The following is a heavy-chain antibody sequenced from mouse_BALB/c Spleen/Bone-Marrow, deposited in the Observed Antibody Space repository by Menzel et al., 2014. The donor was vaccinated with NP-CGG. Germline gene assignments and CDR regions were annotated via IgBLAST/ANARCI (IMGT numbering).Heavy chain of an antibody. CDR2: IRYSDST. J-gene: IGHJ4*01. CDR3: ARGPYGAMDY. CDR1: GYSITSGYN. V-gene: IGHV3-1*02. Sequence: ESGPDLVKPSQSLSLTCSVTGYSITSGYNCHLIRQFPGNKLEWMGYIRYSDSTNYNPSLKSRISITRDTSKNQFFLQLNSVTTEDTATYYCARGPYGAMDYWGQGTSVTVSS. D-gene: IGHD1-1*01.